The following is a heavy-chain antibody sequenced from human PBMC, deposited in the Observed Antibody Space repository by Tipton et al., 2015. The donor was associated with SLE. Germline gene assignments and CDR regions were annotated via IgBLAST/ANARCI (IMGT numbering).Heavy chain of an antibody. CDR3: ARGGRFLEWLTY. D-gene: IGHD3-3*01. CDR1: GYTFTNNW. CDR2: INPSDSHT. J-gene: IGHJ4*02. V-gene: IGHV5-10-1*01. Sequence: QLVQSGAEVKKPGESLRISCKGSGYTFTNNWITWVRQMPGKGLEWMGRINPSDSHTNYNPSFQGHVSMSADKSISTAYLQWSSLKASDTAMYYCARGGRFLEWLTYWGQGTLVTVSS.